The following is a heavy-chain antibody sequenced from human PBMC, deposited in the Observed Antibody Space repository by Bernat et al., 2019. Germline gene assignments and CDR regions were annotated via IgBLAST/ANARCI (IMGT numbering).Heavy chain of an antibody. V-gene: IGHV1-69*01. Sequence: QVQLVQSGAEVKKPGSSVKVSCKASGGTFSSYAISWVRQAPGQGLEWMGGIIPIFGTANYAQKFQGRVPITSEESTSTAYMGLSSLRSEDTAVYYCARGSFIRDYYDSSGRSDAFDIWGQGTMVTVSS. CDR3: ARGSFIRDYYDSSGRSDAFDI. D-gene: IGHD3-22*01. CDR1: GGTFSSYA. CDR2: IIPIFGTA. J-gene: IGHJ3*02.